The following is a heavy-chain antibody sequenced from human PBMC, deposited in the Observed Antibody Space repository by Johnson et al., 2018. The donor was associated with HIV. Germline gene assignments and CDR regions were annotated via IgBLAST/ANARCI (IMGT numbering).Heavy chain of an antibody. CDR1: GFTFSSYA. V-gene: IGHV3-23*04. CDR3: ARVREWEGGEVGDAFDI. CDR2: ISGSGGST. Sequence: VQLVESGGGVVQPGRSLRLSCAASGFTFSSYAMHWVRQAPGKGLEWVSAISGSGGSTYYADSVKGRFTISRDNSKNTLYLQMNSLRAEDPAVYYCARVREWEGGEVGDAFDIWGQGTMVTVSS. J-gene: IGHJ3*02. D-gene: IGHD1-26*01.